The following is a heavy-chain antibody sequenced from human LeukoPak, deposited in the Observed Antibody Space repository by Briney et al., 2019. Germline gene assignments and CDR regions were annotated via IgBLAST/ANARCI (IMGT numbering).Heavy chain of an antibody. CDR1: GFTFISYW. CDR3: ASLWFGEFDFDY. Sequence: GRSLSLSCAAAGFTFISYWMQWVRQAPGKGMVWVSRINSDGSSTSYADSVKGRFTISRDNAKNTLNLQMNSLRAEDTAVYYCASLWFGEFDFDYWGQGTLVTVS. V-gene: IGHV3-74*01. CDR2: INSDGSST. D-gene: IGHD3-10*01. J-gene: IGHJ4*02.